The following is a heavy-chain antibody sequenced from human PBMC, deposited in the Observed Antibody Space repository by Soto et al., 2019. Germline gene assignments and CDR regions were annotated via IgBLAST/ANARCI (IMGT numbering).Heavy chain of an antibody. D-gene: IGHD6-13*01. J-gene: IGHJ5*02. CDR3: AKGSRAAAGYNWFDP. V-gene: IGHV3-23*01. CDR2: ISGSGGST. CDR1: GFTFRSYA. Sequence: GVALRLACAASGFTFRSYAMSWVRQAPGKGLEWVSAISGSGGSTYYADSVKGRFTISRDNSKNTLYLQMNSLRAEDTAVYYCAKGSRAAAGYNWFDPWGQGTLVTVSS.